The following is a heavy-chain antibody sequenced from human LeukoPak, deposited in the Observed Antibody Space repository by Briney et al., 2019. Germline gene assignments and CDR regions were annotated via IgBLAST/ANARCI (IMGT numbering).Heavy chain of an antibody. Sequence: GRSLRLSCAASGFTFNNYTMNWVRHAPGKGLEWDSGISRNSGTIGYADSVKGRFTISRDNAKNSLYLQMNSLRAEDTALYYCTKGVSMIVPLTAFDIWGQGTMVTVSS. D-gene: IGHD3-22*01. CDR3: TKGVSMIVPLTAFDI. CDR1: GFTFNNYT. J-gene: IGHJ3*02. CDR2: ISRNSGTI. V-gene: IGHV3-9*01.